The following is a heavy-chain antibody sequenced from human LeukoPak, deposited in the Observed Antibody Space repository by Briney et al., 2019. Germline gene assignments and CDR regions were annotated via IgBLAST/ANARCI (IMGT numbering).Heavy chain of an antibody. Sequence: GGSLRLSCAASGFTFDDYAMHWVRQAPGKGLEWVSGISWNSGSIGYADSVKGRFTISRDNAKNSLYLQMNSLSDEDTAVYYCARDPTQYLRYGHFDYWGQGTLVTVSS. V-gene: IGHV3-9*01. CDR1: GFTFDDYA. CDR3: ARDPTQYLRYGHFDY. D-gene: IGHD5/OR15-5a*01. CDR2: ISWNSGSI. J-gene: IGHJ4*02.